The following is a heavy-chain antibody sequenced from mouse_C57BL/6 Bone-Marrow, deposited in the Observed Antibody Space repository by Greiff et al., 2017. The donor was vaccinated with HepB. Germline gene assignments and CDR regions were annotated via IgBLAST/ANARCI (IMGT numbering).Heavy chain of an antibody. V-gene: IGHV2-6-1*01. CDR3: ARQTDGNSLYAMDY. D-gene: IGHD2-1*01. Sequence: VNLVESGPGLVAPSQSLSITCTVSGFSLTSYGVHWVRQPPGKGLEWLVVIWSDGSTTYNSALKSRLSISKDNSKSQVFLKMNSLQTDDTAMYYCARQTDGNSLYAMDYWGQGTSVTVSS. J-gene: IGHJ4*01. CDR1: GFSLTSYG. CDR2: IWSDGST.